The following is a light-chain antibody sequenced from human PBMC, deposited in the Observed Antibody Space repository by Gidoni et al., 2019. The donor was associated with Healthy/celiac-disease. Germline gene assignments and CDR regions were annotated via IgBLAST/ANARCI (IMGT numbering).Light chain of an antibody. CDR1: SSDVGGYNY. V-gene: IGLV2-14*03. CDR2: DVS. J-gene: IGLJ3*02. Sequence: QSALTQPASVSGSPGQSITISCTGTSSDVGGYNYVSWYQQHPCKAPKLMIYDVSNRPSGVSNRFSGSKSGNTASLTISWLQAEDEADYYCSSYTSSSTVFGGGTKLTVL. CDR3: SSYTSSSTV.